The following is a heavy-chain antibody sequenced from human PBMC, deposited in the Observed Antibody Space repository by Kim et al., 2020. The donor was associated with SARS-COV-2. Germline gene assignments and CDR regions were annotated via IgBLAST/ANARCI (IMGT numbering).Heavy chain of an antibody. J-gene: IGHJ4*02. Sequence: ASVKVSCKASGYTFNTYAMNWVRQAPGQGLEWMGWINTNTGTPTYAQGFPGRFVFSLDTSLSTAYLQISSLKSEDTAVYYCARDEKGSGWYAGYWGQGTLVTVSS. V-gene: IGHV7-4-1*02. CDR1: GYTFNTYA. CDR2: INTNTGTP. CDR3: ARDEKGSGWYAGY. D-gene: IGHD6-19*01.